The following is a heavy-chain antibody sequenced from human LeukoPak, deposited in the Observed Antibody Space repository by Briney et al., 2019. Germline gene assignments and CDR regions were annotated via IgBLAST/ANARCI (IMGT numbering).Heavy chain of an antibody. D-gene: IGHD3-3*01. Sequence: SETLSLTCAVYGVSFSGYYWSWIRQPPGKGLEWIGEINHSGSTNYNPSLKSRVTISVDTSKNQFSLKLSSVTAADTAVYYCARRPGITIFGVVITYGMDVWGQGTTVTVSS. V-gene: IGHV4-34*01. J-gene: IGHJ6*02. CDR2: INHSGST. CDR3: ARRPGITIFGVVITYGMDV. CDR1: GVSFSGYY.